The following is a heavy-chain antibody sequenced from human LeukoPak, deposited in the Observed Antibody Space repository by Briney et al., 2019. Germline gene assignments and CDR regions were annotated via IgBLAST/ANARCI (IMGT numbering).Heavy chain of an antibody. J-gene: IGHJ4*02. CDR1: GFPFW. CDR3: TRVGYIDEGIDY. V-gene: IGHV3-7*04. Sequence: PGGSLRLSCVASGFPFWMTWVRQAPGKGLEWVANIKQDGSKKSYVDSVKGRFTISRDNAKNSLYLQMNSLRAEDTAIYYCTRVGYIDEGIDYWGQGTLVTVSS. D-gene: IGHD5-24*01. CDR2: IKQDGSKK.